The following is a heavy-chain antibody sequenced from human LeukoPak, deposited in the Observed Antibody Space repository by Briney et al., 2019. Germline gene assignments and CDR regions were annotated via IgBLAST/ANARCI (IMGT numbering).Heavy chain of an antibody. V-gene: IGHV3-21*01. CDR3: ARVVLRGWSFDY. Sequence: GGSLRLSCAASGCTFSSYSMSWVRQAPGKGLEWVSSISSSSSYIYYADSVKGRFTISRDNAKNSLYLQMNSLRAEDTAVYYCARVVLRGWSFDYWGQGTLVTVSS. J-gene: IGHJ4*02. CDR2: ISSSSSYI. CDR1: GCTFSSYS. D-gene: IGHD2-15*01.